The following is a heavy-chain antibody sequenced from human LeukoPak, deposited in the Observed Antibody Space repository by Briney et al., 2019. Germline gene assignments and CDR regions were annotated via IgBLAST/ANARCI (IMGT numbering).Heavy chain of an antibody. J-gene: IGHJ3*02. D-gene: IGHD3-22*01. Sequence: GGSLRLFCAASGFTFSSYGMHWVRQAPGKGLEWVAFIRYDGSNKYYADSVKGRFTISRDNSKNTLYLQMNSLRAEDTAVYYCARDTYYYDNGDYIDVFDSWGQGTMVTVSS. CDR1: GFTFSSYG. V-gene: IGHV3-30*02. CDR3: ARDTYYYDNGDYIDVFDS. CDR2: IRYDGSNK.